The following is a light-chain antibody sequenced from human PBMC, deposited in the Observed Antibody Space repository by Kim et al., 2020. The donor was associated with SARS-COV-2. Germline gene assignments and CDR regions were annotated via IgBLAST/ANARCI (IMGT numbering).Light chain of an antibody. CDR3: QQINNYPLT. CDR1: QGIGSA. CDR2: DAS. Sequence: AIQLTQSPSSLSASVGDRVTIPCRASQGIGSALVWFQQKPRKAPKLLIYDASTLESGVPSRFSGSGSGTDFTLTISSLQPEDSATYYCQQINNYPLTFGGGTKLEI. J-gene: IGKJ4*01. V-gene: IGKV1D-13*01.